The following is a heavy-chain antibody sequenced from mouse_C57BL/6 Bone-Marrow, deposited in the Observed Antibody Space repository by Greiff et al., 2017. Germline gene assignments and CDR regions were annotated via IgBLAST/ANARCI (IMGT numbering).Heavy chain of an antibody. D-gene: IGHD1-1*01. CDR3: ARTITTVVAPFDC. Sequence: EVNVVESGGGLVKPGGSLKLSCAASGFTFRDYGMHWVRQAPEKGLEWVAYISSGSSTIYYADTVKGRFTISRDNAKNTLFLQMTSLRSEDTAMYYCARTITTVVAPFDCWGQGTTLTVSS. CDR1: GFTFRDYG. J-gene: IGHJ2*01. CDR2: ISSGSSTI. V-gene: IGHV5-17*01.